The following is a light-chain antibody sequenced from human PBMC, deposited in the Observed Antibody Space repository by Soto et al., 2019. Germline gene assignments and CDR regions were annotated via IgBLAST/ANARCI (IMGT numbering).Light chain of an antibody. CDR2: DAS. CDR3: QQYNTYGLT. Sequence: DIQMTQSPSTLSASVGDRVSITCRASQSVGNSLAWYQQRPGKAPKLLIFDASTLESGVPSKFSGSGSDTEFTFTISSLQPDDYETYYCQQYNTYGLTFGGGTKVDIK. J-gene: IGKJ4*02. V-gene: IGKV1-5*01. CDR1: QSVGNS.